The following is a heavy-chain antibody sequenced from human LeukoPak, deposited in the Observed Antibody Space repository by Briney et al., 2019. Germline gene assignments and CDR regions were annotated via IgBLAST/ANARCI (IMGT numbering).Heavy chain of an antibody. J-gene: IGHJ4*02. CDR3: AREDTSSGFSRYYFDY. Sequence: GGSPRLSCAASGFTFSSYSMNWVRQAPGKGLEWVSSISSSSSYIYYADSVKGRFTISRDNAKNSLYLQMNSLRAEDTAVYYCAREDTSSGFSRYYFDYWGQGTLVTVSS. CDR1: GFTFSSYS. D-gene: IGHD6-6*01. V-gene: IGHV3-21*01. CDR2: ISSSSSYI.